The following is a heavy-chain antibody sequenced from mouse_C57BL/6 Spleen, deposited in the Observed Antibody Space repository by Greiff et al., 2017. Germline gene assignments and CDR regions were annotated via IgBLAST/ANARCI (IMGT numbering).Heavy chain of an antibody. J-gene: IGHJ1*03. CDR2: IYPGSGST. D-gene: IGHD1-1*01. CDR1: GYTFTSYW. Sequence: QVQLQQPGTELVKPGASVKLSCKASGYTFTSYWMHWVKQRPGQGLEWIGDIYPGSGSTNYNEKFKSKATLTVDTSSSTAYMQLSSLTSEDSAVYYCARRNYGSNYWYFDVWGTGTTVTVSS. CDR3: ARRNYGSNYWYFDV. V-gene: IGHV1-55*01.